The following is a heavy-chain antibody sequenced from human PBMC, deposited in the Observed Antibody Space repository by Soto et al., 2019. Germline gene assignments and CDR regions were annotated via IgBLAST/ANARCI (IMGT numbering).Heavy chain of an antibody. CDR1: GGSISSSSYY. CDR3: ARHVSGYYPYFDY. D-gene: IGHD3-22*01. V-gene: IGHV4-39*01. CDR2: IYYSGST. J-gene: IGHJ4*02. Sequence: SETLSLTCTVSGGSISSSSYYWGWIRQPPGKGLEWIGSIYYSGSTYYNPSLKSRVTISVDTSKNQFSLKLSSVTAADTAVYYCARHVSGYYPYFDYWGQGTLVTVSS.